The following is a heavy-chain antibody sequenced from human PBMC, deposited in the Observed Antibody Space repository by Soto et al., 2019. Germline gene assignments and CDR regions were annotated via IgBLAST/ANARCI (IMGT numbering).Heavy chain of an antibody. V-gene: IGHV3-23*01. CDR2: ISGSGGST. Sequence: GGSLRLSCAASGFTFSSYAMSWVRQAPGKGLEWVSAISGSGGSTYYADSVKGRFTISRDNSKNTLYLQMNSLRAEDTAVYYCATSRPLYDFWSGDFDYWGQGTLVTVSS. J-gene: IGHJ4*02. CDR3: ATSRPLYDFWSGDFDY. D-gene: IGHD3-3*01. CDR1: GFTFSSYA.